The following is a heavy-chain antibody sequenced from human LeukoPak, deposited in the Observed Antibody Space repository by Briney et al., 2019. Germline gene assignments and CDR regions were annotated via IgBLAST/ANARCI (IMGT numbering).Heavy chain of an antibody. D-gene: IGHD6-19*01. V-gene: IGHV4-4*02. Sequence: RPSETLSLTCAVSGGSISSTNWWTWVRQPPGKGLEWIGEIHHSGSTNYKPSLRSQIAMSVDKSKNQFSLTLSSVTAADTAIYYCASQAYSNGRLVDNWGQGTLVTVSS. CDR2: IHHSGST. CDR1: GGSISSTNW. J-gene: IGHJ4*02. CDR3: ASQAYSNGRLVDN.